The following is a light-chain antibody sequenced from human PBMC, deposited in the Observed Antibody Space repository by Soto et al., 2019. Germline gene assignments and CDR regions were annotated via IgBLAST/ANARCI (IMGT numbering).Light chain of an antibody. CDR3: QQSYNIPYT. CDR1: QDISNF. V-gene: IGKV1-39*01. CDR2: AAA. Sequence: DIQMTQSPFSLSASVGDTVTITCRASQDISNFLNWYQQRAGEAPKLLIFAAASLQSGVPSRFSGITSGTEFTLTIGSLQPEDFATYYCQQSYNIPYTFGQGTKVDIK. J-gene: IGKJ2*01.